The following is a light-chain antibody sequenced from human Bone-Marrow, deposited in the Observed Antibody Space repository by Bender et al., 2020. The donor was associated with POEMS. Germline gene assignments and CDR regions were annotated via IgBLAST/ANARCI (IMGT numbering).Light chain of an antibody. CDR1: KLGTKF. V-gene: IGLV3-1*01. J-gene: IGLJ3*02. Sequence: SYELTQPPSVSLSPGQTARITCSGDKLGTKFTSWYQQKPGQSPLLVIYQDNMRPSGIPERFSGSNSGNAATLTISGTQAMDEADYYCQAWDSATWGFGGGTKLTVL. CDR2: QDN. CDR3: QAWDSATWG.